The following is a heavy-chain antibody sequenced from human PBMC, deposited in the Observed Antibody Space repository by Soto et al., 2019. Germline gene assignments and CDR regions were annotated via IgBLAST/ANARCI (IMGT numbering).Heavy chain of an antibody. V-gene: IGHV4-34*01. Sequence: PSETLSLTCAVYGGSFSGYYWSWNSQPPGKGLEWIGEINRSGSTNYNPTLESRVTISVDTSKNQLSLNLRLVAAVDTGVYYCGRGRGDFDAWGQGTPVTVS. CDR2: INRSGST. J-gene: IGHJ5*02. CDR3: GRGRGDFDA. D-gene: IGHD2-21*02. CDR1: GGSFSGYY.